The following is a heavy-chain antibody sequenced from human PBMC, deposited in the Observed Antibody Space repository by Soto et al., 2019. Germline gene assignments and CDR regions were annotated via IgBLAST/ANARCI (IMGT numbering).Heavy chain of an antibody. Sequence: QVQLVESGGGVVQPGRSLRLSCAASGFTFNSYGMHWVRQAPGKGLEWVAVVSYDGTNKFYADSVKGRLTISRDNSKKTLYLQMNSLRAEDTAVYFCAYCSGTSCPSGAFDIWGQGTVVTVSS. D-gene: IGHD2-2*01. CDR2: VSYDGTNK. V-gene: IGHV3-30*03. CDR1: GFTFNSYG. J-gene: IGHJ3*02. CDR3: AYCSGTSCPSGAFDI.